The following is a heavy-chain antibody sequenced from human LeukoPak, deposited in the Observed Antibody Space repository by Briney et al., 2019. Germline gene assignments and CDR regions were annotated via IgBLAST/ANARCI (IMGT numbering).Heavy chain of an antibody. CDR1: GFTFSSYA. Sequence: PGGSLRLSCAASGFTFSSYAMSWVRQAPGKGLEWVSAISGSGGSTYYADSVKGRFTISRDNSKNTLYLQMNSLRAEDTAVYYCAKDGRYNWNDRNWFDPWDQGTLVTVSS. D-gene: IGHD1-20*01. CDR2: ISGSGGST. J-gene: IGHJ5*02. V-gene: IGHV3-23*01. CDR3: AKDGRYNWNDRNWFDP.